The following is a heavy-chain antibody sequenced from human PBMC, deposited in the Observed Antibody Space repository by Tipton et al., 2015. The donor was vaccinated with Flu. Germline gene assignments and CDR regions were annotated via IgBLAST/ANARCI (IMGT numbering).Heavy chain of an antibody. Sequence: QLVQSGAEVKKPGASVKVSCKASGYTLTSSSVSWVRQAPGQGLEWMGWISVYNGNTKFAQKVQGRVTMTTDTITSTAYMELRSLRFDDTAMYYCARDKGGGTYTFDVWGQGTMVTVSS. CDR1: GYTLTSSS. J-gene: IGHJ3*01. V-gene: IGHV1-18*01. D-gene: IGHD1-1*01. CDR3: ARDKGGGTYTFDV. CDR2: ISVYNGNT.